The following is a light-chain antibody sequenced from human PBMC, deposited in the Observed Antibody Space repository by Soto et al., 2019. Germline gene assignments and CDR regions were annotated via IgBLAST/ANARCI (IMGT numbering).Light chain of an antibody. CDR2: DVI. CDR1: SSDVGGYDY. CDR3: SSYTTTITPHVL. V-gene: IGLV2-14*01. J-gene: IGLJ2*01. Sequence: QSALTQPASVSGSPGQSITISCTGTSSDVGGYDYVSWCQQHPGKAPKLIIYDVINRPSGVSHRFSASKSGNTASLTSSGLQAEDEADYYCSSYTTTITPHVLFGGGTKLTVL.